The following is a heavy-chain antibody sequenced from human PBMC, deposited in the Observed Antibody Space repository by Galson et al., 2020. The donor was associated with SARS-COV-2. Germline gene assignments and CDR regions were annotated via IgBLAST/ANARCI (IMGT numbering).Heavy chain of an antibody. V-gene: IGHV3-64D*06. Sequence: GESLKISCAASGFTLNAYAMHWVRQGPGKGLEYVSGISSNGGNTNYADSVKGRLIISKDNSKNTVYLQMSGLRAEDTALYYCICATSAFEIRGQGTMVTVSS. D-gene: IGHD1-26*01. CDR3: ICATSAFEI. CDR1: GFTLNAYA. J-gene: IGHJ3*02. CDR2: ISSNGGNT.